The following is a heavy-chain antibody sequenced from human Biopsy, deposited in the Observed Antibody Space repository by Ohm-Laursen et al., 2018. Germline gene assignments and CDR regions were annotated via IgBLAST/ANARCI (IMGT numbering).Heavy chain of an antibody. Sequence: ASVKVSCTTSGYNFTGYYIHCVQQAPGHGLEWMGWINPNRGGTAYSLKFQGRVTMTRDTSISTAYMQLSRLRSDDTAVFYCARAPEGVVLTDYYSYYGMDVWGQGTTVTVSS. CDR3: ARAPEGVVLTDYYSYYGMDV. CDR1: GYNFTGYY. V-gene: IGHV1-2*02. CDR2: INPNRGGT. D-gene: IGHD3-22*01. J-gene: IGHJ6*02.